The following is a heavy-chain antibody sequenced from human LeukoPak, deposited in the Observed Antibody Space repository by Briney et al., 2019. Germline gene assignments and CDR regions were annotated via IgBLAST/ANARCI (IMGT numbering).Heavy chain of an antibody. CDR1: GGSISSYY. J-gene: IGHJ4*02. CDR2: IYYSGST. V-gene: IGHV4-59*01. Sequence: ASETLSLTCTVSGGSISSYYWSWIRQPPGKGLEWIGYIYYSGSTNYNPSLKSRVTISVDTSKNQFSLKLSSVTAADTAVYYCARADYDFWSGLGGHFDYWGQGTLVTVSS. CDR3: ARADYDFWSGLGGHFDY. D-gene: IGHD3-3*01.